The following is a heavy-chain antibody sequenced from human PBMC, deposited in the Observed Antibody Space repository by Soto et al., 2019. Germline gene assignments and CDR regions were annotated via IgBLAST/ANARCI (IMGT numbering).Heavy chain of an antibody. J-gene: IGHJ3*01. D-gene: IGHD3-22*01. CDR3: AINYYDTAPY. CDR2: IIPILGVA. V-gene: IGHV1-69*02. CDR1: GGTFSSYT. Sequence: QVQLVQSGADVKKPGSSVKVSCKASGGTFSSYTISWVLQAPGQGLEWMGRIIPILGVANYAHNFQGRVTITADKSTSTAYMELSSLRSEDTDVYYCAINYYDTAPYWGQGTMVTVSS.